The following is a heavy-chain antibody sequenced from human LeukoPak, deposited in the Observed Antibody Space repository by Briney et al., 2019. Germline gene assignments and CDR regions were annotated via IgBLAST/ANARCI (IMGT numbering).Heavy chain of an antibody. D-gene: IGHD1-26*01. CDR3: ARSSYSGYFDY. J-gene: IGHJ4*02. Sequence: GGSLRLSCAASGSTFSSYSMNWVRQAPGKGLEWVSSISSSSSYIYYADSVKGRFTISRDNAKNSLYLQMNSLRAEDTALYYCARSSYSGYFDYWGQGTLVTVSS. V-gene: IGHV3-21*04. CDR1: GSTFSSYS. CDR2: ISSSSSYI.